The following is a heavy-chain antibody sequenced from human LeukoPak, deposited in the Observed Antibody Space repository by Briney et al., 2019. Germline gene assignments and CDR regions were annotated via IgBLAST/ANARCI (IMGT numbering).Heavy chain of an antibody. V-gene: IGHV4-4*07. J-gene: IGHJ4*02. D-gene: IGHD6-13*01. CDR2: IYTSGTT. Sequence: SETLSLTCTVSGDSISSFYWSWIRQPAGQGLEWIGHIYTSGTTNYNPSLKSRVTMSVDTSKNQFSLKLTSVTAADTAVYYCARDVVAAAGTWDYWGQGTLVTVSS. CDR1: GDSISSFY. CDR3: ARDVVAAAGTWDY.